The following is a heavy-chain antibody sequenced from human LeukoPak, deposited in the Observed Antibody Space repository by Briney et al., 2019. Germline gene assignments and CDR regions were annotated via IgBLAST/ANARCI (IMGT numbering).Heavy chain of an antibody. CDR3: ARWGLAYTIDY. CDR1: GFAFSIHN. J-gene: IGHJ4*02. Sequence: PGGSLGLSCEASGFAFSIHNMVWVRQAPGKGLEWVANINPGGSANYYVDSVKGRFTISRDDAKTSLYLQMDSLRAEDTAVYSCARWGLAYTIDYWGQGTLVTVSS. CDR2: INPGGSAN. D-gene: IGHD2-21*01. V-gene: IGHV3-7*01.